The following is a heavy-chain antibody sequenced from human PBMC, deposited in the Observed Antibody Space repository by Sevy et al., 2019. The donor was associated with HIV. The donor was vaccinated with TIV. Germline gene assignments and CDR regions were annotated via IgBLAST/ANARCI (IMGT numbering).Heavy chain of an antibody. Sequence: SQTLSLTCAISGDSVSSNSAAWNWIRQSPSRGLEWLGRTYYRSKWYNDYAVSVKSRITINPDTSKNQFSLQLNSVTPEETAVYYCASSITMVRGVITHYFDYWGQGTLVTVSS. D-gene: IGHD3-10*01. J-gene: IGHJ4*02. CDR2: TYYRSKWYN. CDR3: ASSITMVRGVITHYFDY. V-gene: IGHV6-1*01. CDR1: GDSVSSNSAA.